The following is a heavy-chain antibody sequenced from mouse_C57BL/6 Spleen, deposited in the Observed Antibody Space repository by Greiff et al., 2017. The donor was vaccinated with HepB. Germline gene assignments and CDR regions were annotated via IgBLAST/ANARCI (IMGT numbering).Heavy chain of an antibody. CDR3: TQGDYDGGFAY. J-gene: IGHJ3*01. CDR2: IDPENGDT. Sequence: VQLQQSGAELVRPGASVKLSCTASGFNIKDDYMHWVKQRPEQGLEWIGWIDPENGDTEYASNFQGKATITADTSSNTAYLQLSSLTSEDTAVYYCTQGDYDGGFAYWGQGTLVTVSA. CDR1: GFNIKDDY. D-gene: IGHD2-4*01. V-gene: IGHV14-4*01.